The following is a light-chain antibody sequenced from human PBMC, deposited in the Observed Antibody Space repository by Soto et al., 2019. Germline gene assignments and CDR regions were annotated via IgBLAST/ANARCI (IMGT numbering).Light chain of an antibody. CDR3: QQRSSWLT. CDR1: QSVSSY. V-gene: IGKV3-11*01. CDR2: DAS. Sequence: EIVLTQSPTTLSLSPGERATLSCRASQSVSSYLAWYQQRPGQAPRLLIFDASNRATGIPARFSGSGSGTDFTLTISSLDPEDFAVYYWQQRSSWLTFGGGTKVEIK. J-gene: IGKJ4*01.